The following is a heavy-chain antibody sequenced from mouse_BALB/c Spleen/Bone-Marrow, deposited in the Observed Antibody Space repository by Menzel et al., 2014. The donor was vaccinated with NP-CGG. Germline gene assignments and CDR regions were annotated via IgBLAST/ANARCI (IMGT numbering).Heavy chain of an antibody. Sequence: VKLVESGPELVRPGVSVKISCKGSGYTFTDYAMHWVKQSHAKSLEWIGLISLYSGNTNYNQKFKDKATMTVDKSSSTAYMELARLTSEDSAIYYCARGDYRYDETMDYWGQGTSVTVSS. CDR1: GYTFTDYA. V-gene: IGHV1-67*01. J-gene: IGHJ4*01. CDR3: ARGDYRYDETMDY. CDR2: ISLYSGNT. D-gene: IGHD2-14*01.